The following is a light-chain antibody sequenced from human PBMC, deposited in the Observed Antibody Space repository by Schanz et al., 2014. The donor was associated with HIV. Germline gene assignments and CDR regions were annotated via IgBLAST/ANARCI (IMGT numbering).Light chain of an antibody. J-gene: IGKJ1*01. CDR3: QQYDSSPWT. CDR2: GTS. V-gene: IGKV3-15*01. CDR1: QSVSSN. Sequence: EIVMTQSPATLSVSPGERATLSCRASQSVSSNLAWYQHKPGQAPRLLIYGTSTRATGIPTRFSGSGSGTEFSLTISSLQSEDFALYYCQQYDSSPWTFGQGTKVEIK.